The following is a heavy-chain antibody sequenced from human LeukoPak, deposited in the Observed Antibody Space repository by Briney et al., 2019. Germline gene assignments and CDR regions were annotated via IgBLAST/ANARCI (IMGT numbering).Heavy chain of an antibody. CDR3: ARDLAFWSGYPH. Sequence: PGGSLRLSCAASGFTFSSYAMSWVRQAPGKGLEWVAVISFDGNNEYYADSVKGRFTISRDNSKNTLYLQMNSLRPDDTAVYYCARDLAFWSGYPHWGHGTLVTVSS. CDR2: ISFDGNNE. V-gene: IGHV3-30-3*01. D-gene: IGHD3-3*01. J-gene: IGHJ4*01. CDR1: GFTFSSYA.